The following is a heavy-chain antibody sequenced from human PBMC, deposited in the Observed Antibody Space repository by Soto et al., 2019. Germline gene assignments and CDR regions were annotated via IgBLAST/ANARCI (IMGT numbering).Heavy chain of an antibody. Sequence: ASVKVSCKASGYTFTNFGISWVRQAPGQGLEWMGWIGTYNGNTNYAQKLQGRVTVTTDTSTSTAFMELRSLRSDDTAVYYCARDSVSGYDFGRAYSGGYFDPWGQGTRVTVPS. J-gene: IGHJ4*02. D-gene: IGHD3-3*01. V-gene: IGHV1-18*01. CDR2: IGTYNGNT. CDR1: GYTFTNFG. CDR3: ARDSVSGYDFGRAYSGGYFDP.